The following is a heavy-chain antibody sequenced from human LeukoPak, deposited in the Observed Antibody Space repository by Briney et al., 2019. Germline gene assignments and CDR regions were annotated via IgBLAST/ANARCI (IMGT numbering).Heavy chain of an antibody. Sequence: GGSLRLSCAASGFTFSSSAMSWVRQAPGKGLEWVSGISTSGDSTYYADSVKGRFTISRDNSKNTLFLQMDSLRAEDMAIYYCSISPFVVAPPNWFDPWGQGTLVTVSS. CDR1: GFTFSSSA. CDR3: SISPFVVAPPNWFDP. V-gene: IGHV3-23*01. CDR2: ISTSGDST. J-gene: IGHJ5*02. D-gene: IGHD2-2*01.